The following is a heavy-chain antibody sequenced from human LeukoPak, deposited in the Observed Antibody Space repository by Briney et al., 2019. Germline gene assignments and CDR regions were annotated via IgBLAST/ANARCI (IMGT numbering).Heavy chain of an antibody. Sequence: GGSLRFSCVGSGFSFSRFAMSWVRQAPRKGLEWVSSVSGGGTSTWYADSVKGRFSISTDDSKNMQFLQMNILRPEDTALYLCAKRIRVSAGFSFDSGGQGILVTVSS. CDR1: GFSFSRFA. CDR2: VSGGGTST. CDR3: AKRIRVSAGFSFDS. V-gene: IGHV3-23*01. J-gene: IGHJ4*02. D-gene: IGHD5/OR15-5a*01.